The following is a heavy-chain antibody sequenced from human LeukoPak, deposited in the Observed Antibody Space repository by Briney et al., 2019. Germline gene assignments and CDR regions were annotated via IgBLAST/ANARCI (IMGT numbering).Heavy chain of an antibody. J-gene: IGHJ4*02. Sequence: PGRSLRLSCAASGFTFDDYAMHWVRQAPGKGLEWVSGISWNSGSIGYADSVKGRFTISRDNAKNSLYLQMNSLRAEDTALYYCAKAMPSYCGGDCPVDYWGQGTLVTVSS. D-gene: IGHD2-21*02. CDR1: GFTFDDYA. CDR3: AKAMPSYCGGDCPVDY. CDR2: ISWNSGSI. V-gene: IGHV3-9*01.